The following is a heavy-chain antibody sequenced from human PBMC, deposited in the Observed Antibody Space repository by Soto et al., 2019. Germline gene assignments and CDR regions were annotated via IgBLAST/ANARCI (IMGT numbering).Heavy chain of an antibody. CDR2: IWNDGINK. Sequence: QPGGSLRLSCAASGFTFSSFGMNWVRQAPGKGLEWVAVIWNDGINKYYADSVKGRFSSSRDNSKNTLYLQMNSLRAEDTAVYYCAKVDCGGDCSTFDYWGQGTLVTVSS. CDR3: AKVDCGGDCSTFDY. J-gene: IGHJ4*02. V-gene: IGHV3-30*02. D-gene: IGHD2-21*02. CDR1: GFTFSSFG.